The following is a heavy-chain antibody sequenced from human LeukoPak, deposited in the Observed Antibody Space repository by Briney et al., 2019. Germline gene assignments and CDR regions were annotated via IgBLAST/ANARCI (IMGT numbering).Heavy chain of an antibody. J-gene: IGHJ5*02. CDR2: IIPIFGTA. Sequence: SVKVSCKASGYTFTGYYMHWVRQAPGQGLEWMGGIIPIFGTANYAQKFQGRATITADKSTSTAYMELSSLRSEDTAVYYCARAGQWLLYNWFDPWGQGTLVTVSS. CDR3: ARAGQWLLYNWFDP. D-gene: IGHD6-19*01. CDR1: GYTFTGYY. V-gene: IGHV1-69*06.